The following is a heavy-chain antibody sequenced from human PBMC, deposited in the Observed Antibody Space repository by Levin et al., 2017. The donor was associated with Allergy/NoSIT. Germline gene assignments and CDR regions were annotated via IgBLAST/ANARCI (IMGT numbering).Heavy chain of an antibody. J-gene: IGHJ6*02. Sequence: GGSLRLSCAASGFTFSGYTMHWVRQAPGKGLEWVSSIRSAGTYIYYADSVKGRFTISRDNVNNSVSLEMTSLRAEDTALYYCARGGGSQKGGLDVWGQGTTVTVSS. CDR3: ARGGGSQKGGLDV. CDR1: GFTFSGYT. D-gene: IGHD3-10*01. V-gene: IGHV3-21*01. CDR2: IRSAGTYI.